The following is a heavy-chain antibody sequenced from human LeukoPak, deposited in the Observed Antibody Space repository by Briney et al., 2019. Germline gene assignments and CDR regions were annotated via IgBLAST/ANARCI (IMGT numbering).Heavy chain of an antibody. CDR2: INHSGST. CDR3: ARGRGYFDC. CDR1: GGSFSGYY. Sequence: SETLSLTCAVYGGSFSGYYWSWIRQPPGKGLDWIGEINHSGSTNYNPSLKSRVTISVDTSKNQFSLKLSSVTAADTAVYYCARGRGYFDCWGQGTLVTVSS. V-gene: IGHV4-34*01. D-gene: IGHD3-10*01. J-gene: IGHJ4*02.